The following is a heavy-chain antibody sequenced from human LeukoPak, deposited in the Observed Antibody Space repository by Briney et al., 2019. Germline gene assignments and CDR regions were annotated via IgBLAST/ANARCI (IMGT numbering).Heavy chain of an antibody. D-gene: IGHD3-16*01. CDR3: SGGDGPDDY. CDR2: IHHSGRT. J-gene: IGHJ4*02. Sequence: SETLSLTCAVSGYSISSGYFWGWVRQPPGGGLEWIGTIHHSGRTYYNPSLKSRVTISIDASKNHFSLKLSSVTAADTAVYYCSGGDGPDDYWGQGTLLTVSS. CDR1: GYSISSGYF. V-gene: IGHV4-38-2*01.